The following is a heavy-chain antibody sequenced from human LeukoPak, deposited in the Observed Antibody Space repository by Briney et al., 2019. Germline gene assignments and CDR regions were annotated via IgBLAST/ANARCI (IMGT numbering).Heavy chain of an antibody. CDR3: AKPSPGHDSSGYYY. D-gene: IGHD3-22*01. Sequence: GGSLRLSCAASGFTFDDYAMHWVRQAPGKGLEWVSLISGDGGSTYYADSVKGRFTISRDNSKNSLYLQMNSLRTEDTALYYCAKPSPGHDSSGYYYWGQGTLVTVSS. V-gene: IGHV3-43*02. CDR2: ISGDGGST. CDR1: GFTFDDYA. J-gene: IGHJ4*02.